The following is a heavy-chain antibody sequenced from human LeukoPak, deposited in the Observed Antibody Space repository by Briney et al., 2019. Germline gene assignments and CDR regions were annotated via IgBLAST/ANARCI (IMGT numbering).Heavy chain of an antibody. CDR1: GYTFTSYG. Sequence: EASVKVSCKASGYTFTSYGISWVRQAPGQGLEWMGWISADNGDTDYAQKFQGRVTMTTDTSTSTANMELRSLRSDDTAVYYCARESHDTREDYWGQGTLVTVSS. CDR3: ARESHDTREDY. V-gene: IGHV1-18*01. D-gene: IGHD3-22*01. CDR2: ISADNGDT. J-gene: IGHJ4*02.